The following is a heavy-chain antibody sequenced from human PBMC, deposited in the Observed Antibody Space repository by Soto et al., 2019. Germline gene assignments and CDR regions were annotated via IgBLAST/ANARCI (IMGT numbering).Heavy chain of an antibody. D-gene: IGHD2-21*01. CDR3: ATGHRGLTGLPAVITDPNWFDP. J-gene: IGHJ5*01. V-gene: IGHV3-23*01. Sequence: EVQLLESGGGLVQPGGSLRLSCAASGFIFSSFVVSWVRQAPGKGLEWVSTVSGGGETTWYADSVKGRFTISRDNSQNKLFLQMNSLRLEDTAVYYCATGHRGLTGLPAVITDPNWFDPRGQGALVSVSS. CDR1: GFIFSSFV. CDR2: VSGGGETT.